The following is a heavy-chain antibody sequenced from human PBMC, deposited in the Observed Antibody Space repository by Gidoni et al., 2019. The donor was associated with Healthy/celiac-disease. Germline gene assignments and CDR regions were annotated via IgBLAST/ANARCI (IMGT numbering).Heavy chain of an antibody. D-gene: IGHD6-13*01. Sequence: QVQLVQSGAEVKKPGSSVKVSCKASGGTFRRYAISWVRQAPGQGREWMGGIIPIFGTANYAQKCQGRVTITADESTSTADMELSSLRSEDTAVYYCARGVRIAAAGVPDDYYYGMDVWGQGTTVTVSS. J-gene: IGHJ6*02. CDR1: GGTFRRYA. CDR3: ARGVRIAAAGVPDDYYYGMDV. CDR2: IIPIFGTA. V-gene: IGHV1-69*01.